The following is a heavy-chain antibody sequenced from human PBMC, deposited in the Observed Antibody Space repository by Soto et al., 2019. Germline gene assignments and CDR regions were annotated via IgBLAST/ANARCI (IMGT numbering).Heavy chain of an antibody. V-gene: IGHV3-66*01. D-gene: IGHD6-19*01. CDR1: GFTVSSNY. CDR2: IYSGGST. CDR3: ARDRSSGWSDY. Sequence: EVQLVESGGGLVQPGGSLRLSCAASGFTVSSNYMSWVRQAPGKGLEWVSVIYSGGSTYYADSVKGRFTISRDNSKNTQYLQMNSLRAEDTAVYYCARDRSSGWSDYWGQGTLVTVSS. J-gene: IGHJ4*02.